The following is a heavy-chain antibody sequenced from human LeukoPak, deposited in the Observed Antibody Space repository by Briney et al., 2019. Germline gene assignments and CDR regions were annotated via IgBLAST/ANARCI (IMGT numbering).Heavy chain of an antibody. CDR3: AREGSEEYFDH. J-gene: IGHJ4*02. V-gene: IGHV3-30*03. CDR2: IMFHGSSQ. CDR1: GFTFRSYG. D-gene: IGHD3-10*01. Sequence: PGGSLRLSCAASGFTFRSYGLHWVRQAPGRGLEWVAVIMFHGSSQNYVDSVKGRFTVSRDNSRNTVYLQMNSLRPEDTAVYYCAREGSEEYFDHWGQGTLVIVSS.